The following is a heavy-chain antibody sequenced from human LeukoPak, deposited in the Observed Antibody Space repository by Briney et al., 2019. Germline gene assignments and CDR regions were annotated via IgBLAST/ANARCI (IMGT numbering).Heavy chain of an antibody. J-gene: IGHJ4*02. Sequence: ASVKVSCKASGYTFSSYAMHWVRQAPGQRLEWMGWINAGNGNTKYSQKFQGRVTITRDTSASTAYMELSSLRSEDTAVHYCAREWKWQQLVPGYWGQGTLVTVSS. V-gene: IGHV1-3*01. D-gene: IGHD6-13*01. CDR1: GYTFSSYA. CDR3: AREWKWQQLVPGY. CDR2: INAGNGNT.